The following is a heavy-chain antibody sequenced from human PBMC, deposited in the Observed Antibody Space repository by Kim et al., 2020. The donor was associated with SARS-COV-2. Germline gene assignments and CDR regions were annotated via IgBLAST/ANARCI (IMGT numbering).Heavy chain of an antibody. J-gene: IGHJ6*02. CDR1: GFTFSSYS. CDR3: ARVRKAPGYCSSTSCYDYYYGMDV. Sequence: GGSLRLSCAASGFTFSSYSMNWVRQAPGKGLEWVSSISSSSSYIYYADSVKGRFTISRDNAKNSLYLQMNSLRAEDTAVYYCARVRKAPGYCSSTSCYDYYYGMDVWGQGTTVTVSS. D-gene: IGHD2-2*03. V-gene: IGHV3-21*01. CDR2: ISSSSSYI.